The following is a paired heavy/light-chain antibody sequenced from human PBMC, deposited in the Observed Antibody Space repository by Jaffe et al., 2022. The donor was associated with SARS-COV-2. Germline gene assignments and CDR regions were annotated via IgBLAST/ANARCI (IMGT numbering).Heavy chain of an antibody. V-gene: IGHV4-59*01. J-gene: IGHJ3*02. CDR2: IYYSGST. CDR1: GGSISNYY. Sequence: QVQLQESGPGLVKPSETLSLTCSVSGGSISNYYWSWIRQPPGKGLEWIGYIYYSGSTNYNSSLKSRVTISLDKSKNQFSLKLTSVTAADTAVYYCARPRLAGSHAYDTWGQGTMVTVSS. CDR3: ARPRLAGSHAYDT.
Light chain of an antibody. V-gene: IGKV3-20*01. J-gene: IGKJ5*01. CDR1: QSVDGNY. Sequence: ETVLTQSPGTLSLSPGERATLSCRASQSVDGNYLTWYQHKPGQAPRLLIYVASSRATGIPDRFSGSGSGTDFTLTISRLEPEDFAVYYCQQYGNSPLTFGQGTRLEIK. CDR2: VAS. CDR3: QQYGNSPLT.